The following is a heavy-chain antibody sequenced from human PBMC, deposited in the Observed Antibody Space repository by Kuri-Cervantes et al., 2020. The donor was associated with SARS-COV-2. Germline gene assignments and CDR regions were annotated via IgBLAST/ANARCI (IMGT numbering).Heavy chain of an antibody. V-gene: IGHV4-59*12. J-gene: IGHJ3*02. CDR1: GGSIRSYF. CDR2: MYFNGRT. D-gene: IGHD3-3*01. CDR3: ARVKGDDFWSGRQSDAFDI. Sequence: SETLSLTCNVSGGSIRSYFWSWIRQAPGKGLEWIGCMYFNGRTNYNPSLKRRVSMSVDTSKNQFSLKLSSVTAADTAVYYCARVKGDDFWSGRQSDAFDIWGQGTMVTVSS.